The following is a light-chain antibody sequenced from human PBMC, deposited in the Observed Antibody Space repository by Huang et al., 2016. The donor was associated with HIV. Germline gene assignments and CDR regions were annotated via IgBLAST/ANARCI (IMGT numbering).Light chain of an antibody. CDR1: QSVSNN. J-gene: IGKJ2*01. CDR3: QQYNEWPRT. CDR2: DES. Sequence: ERVMTQSPVTLSVSPGERVTLTCRAIQSVSNNVAWYQQKPGQAPRRLIYDESTRATDIPARFSGSGSEIEFTLTISGLQSEDFAVYYCQQYNEWPRTFGQGTKLEIK. V-gene: IGKV3-15*01.